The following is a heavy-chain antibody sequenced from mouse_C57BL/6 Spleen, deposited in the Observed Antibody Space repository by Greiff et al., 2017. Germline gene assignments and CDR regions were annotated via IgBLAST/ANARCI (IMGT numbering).Heavy chain of an antibody. V-gene: IGHV1-69*01. J-gene: IGHJ1*03. CDR3: ASGSSFHWYFDV. CDR2: IDPSDSYT. CDR1: GYTFTSYW. Sequence: QVQLQQPGAELVMPGASVKLSCKASGYTFTSYWLHWVKQRPGQGLEWIGEIDPSDSYTNYNQKFKGKSTLTVDKSSSTAYMQLSSLTSEDSAVYYCASGSSFHWYFDVWGTGTTVTVSS. D-gene: IGHD1-1*01.